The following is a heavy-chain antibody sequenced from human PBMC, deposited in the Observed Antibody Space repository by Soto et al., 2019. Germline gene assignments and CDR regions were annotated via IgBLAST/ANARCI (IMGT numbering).Heavy chain of an antibody. Sequence: SVKVSCKASGGTFSSYAISWVRQAPGQGLEWMGGIIPIFGTANYAQKFQGRVTITADESTSTAYMELSSLRSEDAAVYYCGKYSSGWYYYYGMDVWGQGTTVTVSS. D-gene: IGHD6-19*01. CDR1: GGTFSSYA. CDR2: IIPIFGTA. CDR3: GKYSSGWYYYYGMDV. V-gene: IGHV1-69*13. J-gene: IGHJ6*02.